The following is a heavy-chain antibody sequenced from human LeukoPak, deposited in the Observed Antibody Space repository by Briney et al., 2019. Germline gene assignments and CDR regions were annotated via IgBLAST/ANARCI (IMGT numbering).Heavy chain of an antibody. CDR1: GFTFSSYS. Sequence: GGSLRLSCAASGFTFSSYSMNWVRQAPGKGLEWVSSISSSSSYIYYADSVKGRFTISRDNAKNSLYLQMNSLKDEDTAVYYCAKGRYCSSPSCWNFDSWGQGTLVTVSS. V-gene: IGHV3-21*01. J-gene: IGHJ4*02. CDR2: ISSSSSYI. D-gene: IGHD2-2*01. CDR3: AKGRYCSSPSCWNFDS.